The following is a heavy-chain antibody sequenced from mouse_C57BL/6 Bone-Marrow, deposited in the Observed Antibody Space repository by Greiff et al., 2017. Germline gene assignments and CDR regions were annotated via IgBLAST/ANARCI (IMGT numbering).Heavy chain of an antibody. V-gene: IGHV2-5*01. CDR3: AKKGDWEKDAMDY. CDR1: GFSLTSYG. Sequence: VKLVESGPGLVQPSQSLSITCTVSGFSLTSYGVHWVRQSPGKGLEWLGVIWRGGSSDYNAAFMSRLSITKDNSKSQVIIKMNSLQADDTAIYYCAKKGDWEKDAMDYWGQGTSVTVSS. D-gene: IGHD4-1*01. J-gene: IGHJ4*01. CDR2: IWRGGSS.